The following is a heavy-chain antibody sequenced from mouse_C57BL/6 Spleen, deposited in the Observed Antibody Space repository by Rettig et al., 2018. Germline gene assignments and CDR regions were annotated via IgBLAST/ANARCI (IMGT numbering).Heavy chain of an antibody. J-gene: IGHJ2*01. D-gene: IGHD2-12*01. V-gene: IGHV1-50*01. CDR2: IDPSDSYT. CDR1: GHTFTSYW. Sequence: QVQLQQPGAELVKPGASVKLSCKASGHTFTSYWMQWVKQRPGQGLEWIGEIDPSDSYTNYNQKFKGKATLTVDTSSSTAYMQLSSLTSEDSAVYYCASYDFDYWGQGTTLT. CDR3: ASYDFDY.